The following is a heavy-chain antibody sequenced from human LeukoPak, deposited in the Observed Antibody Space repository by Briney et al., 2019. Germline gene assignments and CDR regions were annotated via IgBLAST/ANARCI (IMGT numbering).Heavy chain of an antibody. J-gene: IGHJ4*02. CDR2: ISGSGGST. V-gene: IGHV3-23*01. Sequence: GGSLRLSCAASGFTFSSYAMSWVRQAPGKGLEWVSAISGSGGSTYYADSVKGRFTISRDNPKNTLYLQMNSLRAEDTAVYYCAKGGYSSGWYVSYFDYWGQGTLVTVSS. CDR3: AKGGYSSGWYVSYFDY. CDR1: GFTFSSYA. D-gene: IGHD6-19*01.